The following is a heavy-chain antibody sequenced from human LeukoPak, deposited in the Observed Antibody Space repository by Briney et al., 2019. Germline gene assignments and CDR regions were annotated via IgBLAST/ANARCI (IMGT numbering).Heavy chain of an antibody. CDR1: GGTFSSYA. D-gene: IGHD5-24*01. Sequence: SVKVSCKASGGTFSSYAISWVRQAPGQGLEWMGGIIPIFGTANYAQQFQGRVTITADESTSTAYMELSSLRSEDTAVYYCARVGFRRDGYNFNYYMDVWGKGTTVTVSS. CDR2: IIPIFGTA. J-gene: IGHJ6*03. V-gene: IGHV1-69*13. CDR3: ARVGFRRDGYNFNYYMDV.